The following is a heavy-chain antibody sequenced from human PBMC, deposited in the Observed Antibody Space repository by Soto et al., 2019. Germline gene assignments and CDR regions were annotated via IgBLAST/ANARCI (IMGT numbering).Heavy chain of an antibody. J-gene: IGHJ6*03. Sequence: SETLSLTCAFYGGSFSGYYWSWILQPPGKGLEWIGEINHSGSTNYNPSLKSRVTISVDTSKNQFSLKLSSVTAADTAVYYCARVDYGDYGEGAGDMDVWGKGTTVT. V-gene: IGHV4-34*01. D-gene: IGHD4-17*01. CDR2: INHSGST. CDR1: GGSFSGYY. CDR3: ARVDYGDYGEGAGDMDV.